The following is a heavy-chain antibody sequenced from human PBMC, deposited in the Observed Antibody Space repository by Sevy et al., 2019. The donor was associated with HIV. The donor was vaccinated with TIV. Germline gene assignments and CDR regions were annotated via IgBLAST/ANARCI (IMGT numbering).Heavy chain of an antibody. J-gene: IGHJ6*02. CDR2: IWYDGTNK. CDR3: AKNENFWSGYLAMDV. D-gene: IGHD3-3*01. V-gene: IGHV3-33*06. Sequence: GGSLRLSCAASGFTFNSYGMHWVRQAPGKGLEWVAVIWYDGTNKEYADSVKGRFTISRDNSKNTLYLQMNSLRAEDTAVYYCAKNENFWSGYLAMDVWGQGTTVTVSS. CDR1: GFTFNSYG.